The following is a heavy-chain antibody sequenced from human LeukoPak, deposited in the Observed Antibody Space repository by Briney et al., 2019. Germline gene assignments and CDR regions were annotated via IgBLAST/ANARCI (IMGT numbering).Heavy chain of an antibody. CDR1: GFTFSSYS. CDR2: ISSSGTYV. CDR3: ARASSKQLAGYLPDGFDI. D-gene: IGHD3-9*01. V-gene: IGHV3-21*01. J-gene: IGHJ3*02. Sequence: GGSLRLSCAASGFTFSSYSMNWVRQAPGKGLEWVSSISSSGTYVYYADSVKGRFTISRDNAKNSLSLQMNSLRADDAAVYYCARASSKQLAGYLPDGFDIWGQGTMVTASS.